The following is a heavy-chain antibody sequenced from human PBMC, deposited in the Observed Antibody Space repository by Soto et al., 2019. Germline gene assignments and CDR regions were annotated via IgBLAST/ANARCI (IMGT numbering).Heavy chain of an antibody. Sequence: ASVKVSCKASGYTFTHHYIHWVRQAPGQGLDWVGVINPSGGRTNYAQKFQGRVTMTGDTSTRTVYMELSSLRSDDTAVYYCARSQGSSGWYWFDPWGQGTLVTVSS. D-gene: IGHD6-19*01. J-gene: IGHJ5*02. CDR2: INPSGGRT. CDR1: GYTFTHHY. CDR3: ARSQGSSGWYWFDP. V-gene: IGHV1-46*01.